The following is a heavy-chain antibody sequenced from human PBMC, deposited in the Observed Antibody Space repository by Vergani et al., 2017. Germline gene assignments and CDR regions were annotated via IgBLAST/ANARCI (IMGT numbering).Heavy chain of an antibody. D-gene: IGHD5-24*01. CDR2: IFSNDEK. V-gene: IGHV2-26*01. CDR3: ARRMQQRWLQPRAFDY. CDR1: GFSLSNARMG. J-gene: IGHJ4*02. Sequence: QVTLKESGPVLVKPTETLTLTCTVSGFSLSNARMGVSWIRQPPGKALEWLAHIFSNDEKSYSTSLKSRLTISKDTSKSQVVLTMTNMDPVDTATYYCARRMQQRWLQPRAFDYWGQGTLVTVSS.